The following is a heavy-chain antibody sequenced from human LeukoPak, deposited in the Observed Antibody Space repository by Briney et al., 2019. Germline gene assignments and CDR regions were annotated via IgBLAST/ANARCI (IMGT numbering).Heavy chain of an antibody. Sequence: GGSLRLSCAASGFTFSSYWMGWVRQAPGKGLEWVANIKQDGSEKYYVDSVKGRFAISRDNAKNSLYLQMNSLRAEDTAVYYCARDRPGLGGFGELFDYWGQGTLVTVSS. D-gene: IGHD3-10*01. CDR3: ARDRPGLGGFGELFDY. CDR2: IKQDGSEK. CDR1: GFTFSSYW. V-gene: IGHV3-7*01. J-gene: IGHJ4*02.